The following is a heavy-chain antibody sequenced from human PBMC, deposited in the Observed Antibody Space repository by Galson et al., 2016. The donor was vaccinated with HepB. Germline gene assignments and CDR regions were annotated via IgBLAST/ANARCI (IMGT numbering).Heavy chain of an antibody. D-gene: IGHD6-13*01. CDR2: IGTLHDS. V-gene: IGHV3-13*04. CDR1: GFTFRSYD. CDR3: ARIARGSSYTLGYFDL. Sequence: SLRLSCAASGFTFRSYDMSWVRQSTGKGLEWVAAIGTLHDSSFPDSVQGRFSISRENVKNSLYLQLNRLRAGDTAVYYCARIARGSSYTLGYFDLWGRGTLVTVSS. J-gene: IGHJ2*01.